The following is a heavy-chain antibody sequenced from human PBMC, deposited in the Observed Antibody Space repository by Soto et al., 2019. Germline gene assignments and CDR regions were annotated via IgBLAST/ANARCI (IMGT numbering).Heavy chain of an antibody. CDR2: ILPIFGTA. CDR1: GGTFSSYA. CDR3: ARPDIVVVPAATNYYYYGMEV. Sequence: QVQLVQSGAEVKKPGSSVKVSCKASGGTFSSYAISWVRQAPGQGLEWMGGILPIFGTANYAQKFQGRVTITADESTSTAYMELSSLRSEDTAGYYCARPDIVVVPAATNYYYYGMEVWGQGTTVTVSS. D-gene: IGHD2-2*01. V-gene: IGHV1-69*01. J-gene: IGHJ6*02.